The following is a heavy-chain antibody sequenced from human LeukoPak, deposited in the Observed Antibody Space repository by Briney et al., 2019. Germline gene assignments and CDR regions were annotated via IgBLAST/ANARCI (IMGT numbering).Heavy chain of an antibody. V-gene: IGHV1-69*04. D-gene: IGHD6-13*01. CDR2: IIPILGIA. J-gene: IGHJ4*02. Sequence: SVKVSCKASGGTFTSYAISWVRQAPGQGLEWMGRIIPILGIANYAQKFQGRVTITADKSTSTAYMELSSLRSEDTAVYYCARVIRDYSSSRWYLDYWGQGTLVTVSS. CDR1: GGTFTSYA. CDR3: ARVIRDYSSSRWYLDY.